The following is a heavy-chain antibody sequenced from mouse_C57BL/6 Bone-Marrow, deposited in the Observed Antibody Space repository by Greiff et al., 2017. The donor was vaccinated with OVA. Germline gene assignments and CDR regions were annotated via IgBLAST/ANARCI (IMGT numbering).Heavy chain of an antibody. CDR1: GYTFTSYG. J-gene: IGHJ1*03. V-gene: IGHV1-81*01. CDR2: IYPRSGNT. CDR3: ARLPFYWYFDV. Sequence: QVQLQQSGAELARPGASVKLSCKASGYTFTSYGISWVKQSTGQGLEWIGEIYPRSGNTYYNEKFKGKATLTADKSSSTAYMELRSLTSEDSAVYFCARLPFYWYFDVWGTGTTVTVSS.